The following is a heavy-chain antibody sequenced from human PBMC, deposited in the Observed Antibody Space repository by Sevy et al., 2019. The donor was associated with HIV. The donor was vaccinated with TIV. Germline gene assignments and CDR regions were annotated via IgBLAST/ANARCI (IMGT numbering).Heavy chain of an antibody. CDR3: ARAIGAGAAY. Sequence: GGSLRLSCAASGFIFNDYWMHWVRQAPGKGLEGVANINEHGSTNYYLDSVKGRFTISRDNAKNSLFLQMNSLRVDDTAVYYCARAIGAGAAYWGQGTPVTVSS. V-gene: IGHV3-7*03. D-gene: IGHD6-13*01. CDR2: INEHGSTN. CDR1: GFIFNDYW. J-gene: IGHJ4*02.